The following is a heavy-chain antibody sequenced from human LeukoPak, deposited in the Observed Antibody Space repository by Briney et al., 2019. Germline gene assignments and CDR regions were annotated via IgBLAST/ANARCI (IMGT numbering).Heavy chain of an antibody. CDR1: GYTFTSNY. CDR3: ARDQEGFAY. CDR2: IYPRDGST. Sequence: ASVKVSCKASGYTFTSNYIHWVPQAPGQGLEWMGMIYPRDGSTSYAQKVHGRLTVTRDTATNTVHMELSGLSSEDTDVSYCARDQEGFAYWGQGTLVTVSS. J-gene: IGHJ4*02. V-gene: IGHV1-46*01.